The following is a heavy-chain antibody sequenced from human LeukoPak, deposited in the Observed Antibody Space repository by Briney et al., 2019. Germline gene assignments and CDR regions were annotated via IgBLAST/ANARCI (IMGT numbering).Heavy chain of an antibody. CDR3: ARGPHGGFVIIPTEF. CDR2: IDSSSSYI. V-gene: IGHV3-21*01. CDR1: GFTFSSYA. Sequence: GGSLRLSCAASGFTFSSYAMNWVRQAPGKGQEWVSSIDSSSSYIYYADSVKGRFTISRANAKNSLFLQMNSLRAEVTAVYYCARGPHGGFVIIPTEFWGQGTLVTVSS. J-gene: IGHJ4*02. D-gene: IGHD3-3*01.